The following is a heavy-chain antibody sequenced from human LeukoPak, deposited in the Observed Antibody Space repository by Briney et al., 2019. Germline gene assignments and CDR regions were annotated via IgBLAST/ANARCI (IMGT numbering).Heavy chain of an antibody. CDR2: INPNSGGT. Sequence: ASVKVSCKASGYTFTGYYIHWVRQAPGQGLEWMGWINPNSGGTHYAQKFQGRVTMTRDRSINTAYMDLRSLTYDDTAVYYCARDKPAEAALDFWGQGTLVTVSS. V-gene: IGHV1-2*02. CDR3: ARDKPAEAALDF. J-gene: IGHJ4*02. CDR1: GYTFTGYY.